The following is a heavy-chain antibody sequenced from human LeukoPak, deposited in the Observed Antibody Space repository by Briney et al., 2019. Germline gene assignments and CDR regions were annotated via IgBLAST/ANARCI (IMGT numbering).Heavy chain of an antibody. D-gene: IGHD3-10*01. V-gene: IGHV1-18*01. CDR1: GYTFTNYG. CDR3: ARTPKRFGELYQPGDS. J-gene: IGHJ4*02. CDR2: ISAYNGNA. Sequence: ASVKVSCKASGYTFTNYGITWVRQVPGQGLEWLGWISAYNGNANYAQYLQDRVTLTSDTSTSTAYMELRSLRSDDTGIYYCARTPKRFGELYQPGDSWGQGTLLTVSS.